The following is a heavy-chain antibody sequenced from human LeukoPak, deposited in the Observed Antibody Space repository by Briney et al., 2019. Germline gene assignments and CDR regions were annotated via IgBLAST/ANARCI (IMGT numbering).Heavy chain of an antibody. CDR1: GYTFTSYY. V-gene: IGHV1-2*02. CDR3: ATSTGGYDSSGYYPRDYYYMDG. CDR2: INPNSGDT. D-gene: IGHD3-22*01. J-gene: IGHJ6*03. Sequence: ASVKVSCKASGYTFTSYYMHWVRQAPGQGLKWMGWINPNSGDTNYAQKFQGRVTMTRDTSISTAYMELSRLRSDDTAVYYCATSTGGYDSSGYYPRDYYYMDGWGKVTTVTVSS.